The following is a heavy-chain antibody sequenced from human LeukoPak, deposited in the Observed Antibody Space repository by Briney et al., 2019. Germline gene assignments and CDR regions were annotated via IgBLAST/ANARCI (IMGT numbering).Heavy chain of an antibody. V-gene: IGHV3-23*01. CDR2: ISGSGGST. Sequence: GGSLRLSCAASGFTFSSYAMSWVRQAPGKGLEWVSAISGSGGSTYYADSVKGRFTISRDNSKNTLYLQMGSLRAEDMAVYYCTRGVAISTSGWYDTFDYWGQGALVTVSS. CDR3: TRGVAISTSGWYDTFDY. CDR1: GFTFSSYA. D-gene: IGHD6-19*01. J-gene: IGHJ4*02.